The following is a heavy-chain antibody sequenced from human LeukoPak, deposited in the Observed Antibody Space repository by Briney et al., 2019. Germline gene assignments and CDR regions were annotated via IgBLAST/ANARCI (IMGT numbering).Heavy chain of an antibody. V-gene: IGHV5-51*01. CDR2: IYPGDSDT. CDR1: GYSFTTHW. J-gene: IGHJ3*02. D-gene: IGHD6-13*01. CDR3: ARQFGSSSSAFDI. Sequence: GESLKISCKGSGYSFTTHWIGWVRQMPGKGLEWMGIIYPGDSDTRYSPSFQGQVTISADKSISNAYLQWSSLKASDTAMYYCARQFGSSSSAFDIWGQGTMVTVSS.